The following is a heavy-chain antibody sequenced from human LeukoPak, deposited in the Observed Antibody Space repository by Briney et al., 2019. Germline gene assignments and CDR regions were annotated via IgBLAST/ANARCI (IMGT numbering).Heavy chain of an antibody. D-gene: IGHD5-12*01. J-gene: IGHJ4*02. CDR1: GYTFTSYY. Sequence: RASVKVSCKASGYTFTSYYMHWARQAPGQGLEWMGIINPSGGSTSYAQKFQGRVTMTRDTSTSTVYMELSSLRSEDTAVYYCARVTPIVATPDYWGQGTLVTVSS. CDR3: ARVTPIVATPDY. CDR2: INPSGGST. V-gene: IGHV1-46*01.